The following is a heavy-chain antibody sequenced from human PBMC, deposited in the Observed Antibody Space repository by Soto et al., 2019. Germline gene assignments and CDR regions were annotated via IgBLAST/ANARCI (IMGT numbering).Heavy chain of an antibody. CDR3: ARAGQYYDASGYAD. V-gene: IGHV1-18*01. CDR2: ISVYNGNT. CDR1: GYSFATSG. Sequence: QVKLVQAGTEVKKPGASIKVSCKASGYSFATSGMTWVRQAPGQVLEWMGWISVYNGNTNYDQNLKDRVTMTTDTSTNTADLEVRNLRSDDTAVYYCARAGQYYDASGYADWGQGTLVTVSS. J-gene: IGHJ4*02. D-gene: IGHD3-22*01.